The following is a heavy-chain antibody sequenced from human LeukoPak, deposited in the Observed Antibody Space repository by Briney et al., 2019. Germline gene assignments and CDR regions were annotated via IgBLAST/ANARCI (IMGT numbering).Heavy chain of an antibody. CDR3: ARDAVGITMVRGVILYNWFDP. Sequence: GASVKVSCKASGGTFISYAISWVRQAPGQGLEWMGGIIPIFGTANYAQKFQGRVTTTADESTSTAYMELSRLRSEDTAVYYCARDAVGITMVRGVILYNWFDPWGQGTLVTVSS. V-gene: IGHV1-69*13. J-gene: IGHJ5*02. CDR1: GGTFISYA. D-gene: IGHD3-10*01. CDR2: IIPIFGTA.